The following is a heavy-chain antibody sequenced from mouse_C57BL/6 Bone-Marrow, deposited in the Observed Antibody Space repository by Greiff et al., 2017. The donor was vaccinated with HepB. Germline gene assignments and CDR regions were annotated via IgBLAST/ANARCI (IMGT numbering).Heavy chain of an antibody. CDR2: IDPSDSET. CDR3: ARKIYYDYDAWFAY. J-gene: IGHJ3*01. Sequence: QVQLQKPGAELVRPGSSVKLSCKASGYTFTSYWMHWVKQRPIQGLEWIGNIDPSDSETHYNQKFKDKATLTVDKSSSTAYMQLSSLTSEDSAVYYCARKIYYDYDAWFAYWGQGTLVTVSA. CDR1: GYTFTSYW. V-gene: IGHV1-52*01. D-gene: IGHD2-4*01.